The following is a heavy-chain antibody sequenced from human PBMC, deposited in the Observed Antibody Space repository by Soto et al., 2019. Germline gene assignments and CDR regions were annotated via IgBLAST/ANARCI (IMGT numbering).Heavy chain of an antibody. Sequence: AAVKVSCKASGYSFTSLDINWVRQTAGQGLEWMGWMEPSTGTTGYAQKFQGRVTMTRDTSINTAYMELTTLTSDDTAFYYCARGVSAGVDYWGQGTMVTVSS. V-gene: IGHV1-8*01. CDR3: ARGVSAGVDY. CDR2: MEPSTGTT. J-gene: IGHJ4*02. CDR1: GYSFTSLD. D-gene: IGHD1-26*01.